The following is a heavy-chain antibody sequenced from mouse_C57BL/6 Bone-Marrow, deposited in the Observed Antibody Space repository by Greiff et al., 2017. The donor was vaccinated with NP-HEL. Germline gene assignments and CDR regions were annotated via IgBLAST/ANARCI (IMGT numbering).Heavy chain of an antibody. V-gene: IGHV1-82*01. CDR2: IYPGDGDT. CDR1: GYAFSSSW. CDR3: ARSYGSSWGYFDV. D-gene: IGHD1-1*01. J-gene: IGHJ1*03. Sequence: QVQLKESGPELVKPGASVKISCKASGYAFSSSWMNWVKQRPGKGLEWIGRIYPGDGDTNYNGKFKGKATLTADKSSSTAYMQLSSLTSEDSAVYFCARSYGSSWGYFDVWGTGTTVTVSS.